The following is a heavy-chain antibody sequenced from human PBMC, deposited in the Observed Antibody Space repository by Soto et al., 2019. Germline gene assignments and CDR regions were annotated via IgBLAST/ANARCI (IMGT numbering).Heavy chain of an antibody. CDR3: ARVQVTTYYYYYYYMDV. Sequence: SETLSLTCTVSGGSISSYYWSWIRQPPGKGLEWIGYIYYSGSTNYNPSLKSRVTISVDTSKNQFSLKLSSVTAADTAVYYCARVQVTTYYYYYYYMDVWGKGTTVTVSS. CDR1: GGSISSYY. V-gene: IGHV4-59*01. D-gene: IGHD4-4*01. J-gene: IGHJ6*03. CDR2: IYYSGST.